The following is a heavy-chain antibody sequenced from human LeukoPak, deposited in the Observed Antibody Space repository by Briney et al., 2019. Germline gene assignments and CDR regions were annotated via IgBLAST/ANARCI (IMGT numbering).Heavy chain of an antibody. J-gene: IGHJ5*02. V-gene: IGHV3-30*01. CDR1: GFTFSSYA. Sequence: PGRSLRLSCAASGFTFSSYAMHWVRQAPGKGLEWVAVISYDGSNKYYADSVKGRFTISGDNSKNTLYLQMNSLRAEDTAVYYCARDRRSNNWFDPWGQGTLVTVSS. CDR2: ISYDGSNK. CDR3: ARDRRSNNWFDP.